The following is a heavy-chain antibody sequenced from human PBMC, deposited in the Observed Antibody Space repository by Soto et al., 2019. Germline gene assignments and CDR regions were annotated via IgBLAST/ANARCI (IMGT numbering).Heavy chain of an antibody. D-gene: IGHD6-19*01. CDR1: GFTFSSYS. V-gene: IGHV3-48*02. J-gene: IGHJ3*02. Sequence: EVQLVESGGGLVQPGGSLRLSCGASGFTFSSYSMNWVRQAPGKGLEWVSYISSSSSTIYYADSVKGRFTISRDNAKNSLYLQMNSLRDEDTAVYYCARVPTCSGWYKGAFDIWGQGTIVTVSS. CDR3: ARVPTCSGWYKGAFDI. CDR2: ISSSSSTI.